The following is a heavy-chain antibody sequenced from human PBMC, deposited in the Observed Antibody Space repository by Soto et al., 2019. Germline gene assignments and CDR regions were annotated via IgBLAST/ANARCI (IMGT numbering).Heavy chain of an antibody. CDR3: ARGPLNYYDSSGYYPLDY. Sequence: ASVKVSCKASGYTFTSYGISWVRQAPGQGLEWMGWISAYNGNTNYAQKLQGRVTMTTDTSTSTAYMELRSLRSDDTAVYYCARGPLNYYDSSGYYPLDYWGQGTLVTVSS. D-gene: IGHD3-22*01. J-gene: IGHJ4*02. CDR1: GYTFTSYG. V-gene: IGHV1-18*01. CDR2: ISAYNGNT.